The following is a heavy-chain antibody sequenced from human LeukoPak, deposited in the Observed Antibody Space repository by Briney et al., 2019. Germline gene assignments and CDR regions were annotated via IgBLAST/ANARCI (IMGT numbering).Heavy chain of an antibody. CDR3: ARDRRDSDYDILTGYTIFDY. D-gene: IGHD3-9*01. V-gene: IGHV4-4*07. CDR2: IYTSGIT. Sequence: SETLSLTCTVSGGSISNYYWSWVRQPAGKGLECIGRIYTSGITNYNPSLKSRVTMSVDTSKNQFSLKLSSVTAADTAVYYCARDRRDSDYDILTGYTIFDYWGQGTLVTVSS. J-gene: IGHJ4*02. CDR1: GGSISNYY.